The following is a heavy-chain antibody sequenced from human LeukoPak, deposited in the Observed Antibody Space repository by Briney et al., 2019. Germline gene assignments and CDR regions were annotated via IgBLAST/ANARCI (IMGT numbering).Heavy chain of an antibody. CDR3: ARLRRPRTYYYGSGSPDY. CDR2: ISSSSSYI. V-gene: IGHV3-21*01. Sequence: GGSLRLSCAASGFTFSSYSMSWVRQAPGKGLEWVSSISSSSSYIYYADSVKGRFTISRDNAKNSLYLQMNSLRAEDTAVYYCARLRRPRTYYYGSGSPDYWGQGTLVTVSS. J-gene: IGHJ4*02. D-gene: IGHD3-10*01. CDR1: GFTFSSYS.